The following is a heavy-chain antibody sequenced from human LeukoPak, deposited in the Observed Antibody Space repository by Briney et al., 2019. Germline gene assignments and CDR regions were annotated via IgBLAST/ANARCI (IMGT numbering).Heavy chain of an antibody. CDR1: GYTFTDDY. D-gene: IGHD1-26*01. Sequence: ASVKVSCKASGYTFTDDYIHWVRQAPGQGLEWMGWINVNSGGTNYAQKFYARVTMTRDTSISTAYMELSRLRSDDTAVYYCARGVQWELRYYFDYWGQGTLVTVSS. CDR2: INVNSGGT. CDR3: ARGVQWELRYYFDY. V-gene: IGHV1-2*02. J-gene: IGHJ4*02.